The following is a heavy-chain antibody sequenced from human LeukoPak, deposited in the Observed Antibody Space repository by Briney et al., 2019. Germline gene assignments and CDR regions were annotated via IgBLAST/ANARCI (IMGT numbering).Heavy chain of an antibody. Sequence: PGGSLRLSCVASGFSFSTYGLHWVRQAPGKGLEWVAVISYNGDNKHYAESVKGRFTISRDNSKNTLYLQMNSLRAEDTAVYYCATLWSGYYWVQSFDYWGQGTLVTVSS. CDR1: GFSFSTYG. CDR3: ATLWSGYYWVQSFDY. D-gene: IGHD3-3*01. V-gene: IGHV3-30*03. CDR2: ISYNGDNK. J-gene: IGHJ4*02.